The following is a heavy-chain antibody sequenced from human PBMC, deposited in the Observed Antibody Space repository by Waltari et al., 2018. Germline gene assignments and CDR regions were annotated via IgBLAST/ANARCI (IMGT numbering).Heavy chain of an antibody. CDR1: GYSISSGYY. V-gene: IGHV4-38-2*02. Sequence: QVQLQESGPGLVKPSETLSLTCAVSGYSISSGYYWGWIRQPPGKGLEWIGSIYHSGSTYYNPSLKSRVTISVDTSKNQFSLKLSAVTAADTAVYSFARDSPFPDYDSSGYYYYYWCHGTLFTVSS. CDR3: ARDSPFPDYDSSGYYYYY. CDR2: IYHSGST. J-gene: IGHJ4*01. D-gene: IGHD3-22*01.